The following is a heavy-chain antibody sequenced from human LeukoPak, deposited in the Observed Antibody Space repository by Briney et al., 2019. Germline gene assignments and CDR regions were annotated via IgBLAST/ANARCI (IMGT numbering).Heavy chain of an antibody. V-gene: IGHV3-48*01. CDR1: GFTFSSYS. J-gene: IGHJ4*02. Sequence: GGSLRLSCAASGFTFSSYSMNWVRQAPGKGLEWVSYISSSSSTIYYADSVKGRFTISRDNAKNSLYLQMNSLRAEDTAVYYCARGGGIAVAGTGGDYWGQGTLVTVSS. CDR3: ARGGGIAVAGTGGDY. D-gene: IGHD6-19*01. CDR2: ISSSSSTI.